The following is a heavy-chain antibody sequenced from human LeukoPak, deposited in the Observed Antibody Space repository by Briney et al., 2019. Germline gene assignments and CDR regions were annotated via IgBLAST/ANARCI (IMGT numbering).Heavy chain of an antibody. J-gene: IGHJ4*02. D-gene: IGHD1-14*01. Sequence: PGGSLRLSCAASGFTFSSYGMNWVRQAPGKGLEWVAVISYDASNQYSADSVKGRFTISRDNSKNTLYLQMNSLRVEDTAVYFCAKGHSAHGTGFDGWGQGTLVIVSS. CDR3: AKGHSAHGTGFDG. CDR2: ISYDASNQ. CDR1: GFTFSSYG. V-gene: IGHV3-30*18.